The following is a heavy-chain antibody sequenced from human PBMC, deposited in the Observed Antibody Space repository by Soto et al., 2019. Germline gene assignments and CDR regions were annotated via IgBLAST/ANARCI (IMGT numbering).Heavy chain of an antibody. CDR3: AKGRGGSGSLTPRVDF. D-gene: IGHD3-10*01. CDR2: ISGGGDTT. J-gene: IGHJ4*02. CDR1: GFTFNNYA. V-gene: IGHV3-23*01. Sequence: EVQLLDSGGGLVQPGGSLRLSCAASGFTFNNYAMTWVCQAPGKGLEWVSAISGGGDTTSYADSVKGRFTVSRDGSKNTLYLQMSSLRAEDTALYYCAKGRGGSGSLTPRVDFWGQGTLVTVSS.